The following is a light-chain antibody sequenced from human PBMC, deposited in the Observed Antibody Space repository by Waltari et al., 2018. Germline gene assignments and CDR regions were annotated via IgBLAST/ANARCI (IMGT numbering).Light chain of an antibody. Sequence: QSALTQPPSASGSPGQSVTISCTGTSSDIVGFNYVSWYQQNPGQAPKLLIYEVNKRPSGIPDRFSGSKSGNTASLTVSGLQAEDEAEYYCSSYGGRNNLLFGEGTKLTVL. CDR2: EVN. J-gene: IGLJ3*02. V-gene: IGLV2-8*01. CDR3: SSYGGRNNLL. CDR1: SSDIVGFNY.